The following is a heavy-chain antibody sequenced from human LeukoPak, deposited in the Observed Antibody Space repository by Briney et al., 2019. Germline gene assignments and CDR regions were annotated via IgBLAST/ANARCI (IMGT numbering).Heavy chain of an antibody. CDR2: IRSKAYGGTT. V-gene: IGHV3-49*03. D-gene: IGHD4-17*01. J-gene: IGHJ4*02. Sequence: GGSLRLSCTASGFTFGDYAMSWFRQAPGKGLEWVGFIRSKAYGGTTEYAASVKGRFTISRDDSKSIAYLQMNSLKTEDTAVYYCTRGSDYGDYDLLFDYWGQGTLVTVSS. CDR3: TRGSDYGDYDLLFDY. CDR1: GFTFGDYA.